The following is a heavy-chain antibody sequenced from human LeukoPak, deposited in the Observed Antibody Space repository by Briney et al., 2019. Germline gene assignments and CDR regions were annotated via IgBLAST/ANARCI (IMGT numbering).Heavy chain of an antibody. J-gene: IGHJ4*02. D-gene: IGHD6-13*01. CDR2: ITSSDSTT. CDR1: GFTFSSYE. Sequence: TGGSLRLSCVASGFTFSSYEMNWVRQAPGKGLEWLSYITSSDSTTHYADSVKGRFTISRDDAQNSLYLQMNSPRVEDTAVYYCARDRRSSSWYYFDYWGQGTLVTVSS. V-gene: IGHV3-48*03. CDR3: ARDRRSSSWYYFDY.